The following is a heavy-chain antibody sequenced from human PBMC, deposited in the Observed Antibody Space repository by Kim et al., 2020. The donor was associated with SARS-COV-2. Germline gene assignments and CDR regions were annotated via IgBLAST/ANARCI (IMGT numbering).Heavy chain of an antibody. Sequence: SETLSLTCTVSGGSVSSGSYYWSWIRQPPGKGLEWIGYIYYSGSTNYNPSLKSRVTISVDTSKNQFSLKLSSVTAADTAVYYFARDFYYDSAIFDPWGQGTLVTVSS. V-gene: IGHV4-61*01. CDR1: GGSVSSGSYY. D-gene: IGHD3-22*01. CDR2: IYYSGST. J-gene: IGHJ5*02. CDR3: ARDFYYDSAIFDP.